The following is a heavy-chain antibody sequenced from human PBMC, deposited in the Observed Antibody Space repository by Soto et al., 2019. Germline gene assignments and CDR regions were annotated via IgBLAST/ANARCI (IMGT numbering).Heavy chain of an antibody. Sequence: GSLRLSCAASGFTFSSYAMSWVRQAPGKGLEWVSAISGSGGSTYYADSVKGRFTISRDNSKNTLYLQMNSLRAEDTAVYYCAKDRPPYYDSSGYYQRGYYYYGMDVWGQGT. V-gene: IGHV3-23*01. CDR3: AKDRPPYYDSSGYYQRGYYYYGMDV. D-gene: IGHD3-22*01. CDR2: ISGSGGST. J-gene: IGHJ6*02. CDR1: GFTFSSYA.